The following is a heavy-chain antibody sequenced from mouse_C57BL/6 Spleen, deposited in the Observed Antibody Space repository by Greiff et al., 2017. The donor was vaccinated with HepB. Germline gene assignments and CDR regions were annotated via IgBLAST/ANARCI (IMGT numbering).Heavy chain of an antibody. D-gene: IGHD1-1*02. CDR2: IHPNSGST. V-gene: IGHV1-64*01. Sequence: VQLQQPGAELVKPGASVKLSCKASGYTFTSYWMHWVKQRPGQGLEWIGMIHPNSGSTNYNEKFKSKATLTVDKSSSTAYMQLSSLTSEDSAVYYCAKGGGSYGPYYAMDYWGQGTSVTVSS. CDR1: GYTFTSYW. CDR3: AKGGGSYGPYYAMDY. J-gene: IGHJ4*01.